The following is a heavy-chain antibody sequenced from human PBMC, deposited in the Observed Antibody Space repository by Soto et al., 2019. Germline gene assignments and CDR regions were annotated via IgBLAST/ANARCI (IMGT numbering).Heavy chain of an antibody. CDR1: GGTFSSYT. CDR2: IIPILGIA. D-gene: IGHD3-9*01. V-gene: IGHV1-69*02. CDR3: ARARRPVRYFDWAQADYYGMDV. J-gene: IGHJ6*02. Sequence: SVKVSCKASGGTFSSYTISWVRQAPGQGLEWMGRIIPILGIANYAQKFQGRVTITADKSTSTAYMELGSLRSEDTAVYYCARARRPVRYFDWAQADYYGMDVWGQGTTVTVSS.